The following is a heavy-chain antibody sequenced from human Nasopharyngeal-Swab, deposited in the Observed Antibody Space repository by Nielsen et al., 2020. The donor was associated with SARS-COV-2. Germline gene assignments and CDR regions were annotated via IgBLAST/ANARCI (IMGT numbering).Heavy chain of an antibody. J-gene: IGHJ3*02. D-gene: IGHD3-22*01. V-gene: IGHV3-74*01. CDR3: ARDYYDSSGYFHDAFDI. CDR2: INSDGIST. Sequence: GGSLRLSCAASGFTFSRYWMHWVRQAPGKGLVWVSRINSDGISTTYADSVKGRFTISRDNAKNTLYLQMNSLRAEDTAVYYCARDYYDSSGYFHDAFDIWGQGTMVTVSS. CDR1: GFTFSRYW.